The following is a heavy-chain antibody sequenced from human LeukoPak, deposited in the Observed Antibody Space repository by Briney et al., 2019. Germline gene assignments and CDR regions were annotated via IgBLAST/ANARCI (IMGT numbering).Heavy chain of an antibody. Sequence: ASVKVSCKASGYTFTSYYMHWVRQAPGQGLEWMGIINPSGGSTSYAQKFQGRVTMTRDPSTSTVYMELSSLRSEDTAVYYCARARRKEMATLYAFDIWGQGTMVTVSS. D-gene: IGHD5-24*01. J-gene: IGHJ3*02. CDR3: ARARRKEMATLYAFDI. CDR1: GYTFTSYY. V-gene: IGHV1-46*01. CDR2: INPSGGST.